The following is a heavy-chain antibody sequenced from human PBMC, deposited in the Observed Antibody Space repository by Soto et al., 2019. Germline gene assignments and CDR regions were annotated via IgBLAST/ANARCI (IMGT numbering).Heavy chain of an antibody. V-gene: IGHV4-34*01. CDR3: ARASGSYDILTGYQNHYYMDV. CDR1: GGSFSGYY. J-gene: IGHJ6*03. D-gene: IGHD3-9*01. Sequence: QVQLQQWGAGLLKPSETLSLTCAVYGGSFSGYYWSWIRQPPGKGLEWMGEINHSGSTNYNPSLKSRVTISVDTSKNQFSLKLSSVTAADTAVYYCARASGSYDILTGYQNHYYMDVWGKGTTVTVSS. CDR2: INHSGST.